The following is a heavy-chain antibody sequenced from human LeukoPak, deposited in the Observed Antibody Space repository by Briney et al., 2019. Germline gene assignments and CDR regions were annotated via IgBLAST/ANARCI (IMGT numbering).Heavy chain of an antibody. V-gene: IGHV4-39*01. D-gene: IGHD3-22*01. CDR3: ARYYFDGSGLDY. J-gene: IGHJ4*02. Sequence: SETLSLTCSLSGASIVSSSYYWAWIRQPPGMGPEWIGSIYYSGITYYNPSLKSRATVSVDTSKNQFFLHLISVTAADTAVYYCARYYFDGSGLDYWGPGALVTVSS. CDR1: GASIVSSSYY. CDR2: IYYSGIT.